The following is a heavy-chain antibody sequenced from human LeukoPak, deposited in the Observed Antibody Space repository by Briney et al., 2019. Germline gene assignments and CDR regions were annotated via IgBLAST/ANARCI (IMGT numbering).Heavy chain of an antibody. V-gene: IGHV1-18*01. CDR3: ARDHGFYGSGSYYGY. CDR2: ISAYNGNT. CDR1: GYTFTSYG. D-gene: IGHD3-10*01. Sequence: ASVKVSCKASGYTFTSYGISWVRQAPGQGLEWMGGISAYNGNTNYAQKLQGRVTMTTDTSTSTAYMELRSLRSDDTAVYYCARDHGFYGSGSYYGYWGQGTLVTVSS. J-gene: IGHJ4*02.